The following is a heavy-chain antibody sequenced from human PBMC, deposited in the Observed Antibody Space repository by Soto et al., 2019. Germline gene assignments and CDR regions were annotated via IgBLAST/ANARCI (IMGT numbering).Heavy chain of an antibody. CDR1: DYSISSGYY. CDR3: ARAEYSSSSFFDC. V-gene: IGHV4-38-2*01. CDR2: IYHSGST. J-gene: IGHJ4*02. D-gene: IGHD6-6*01. Sequence: SETLSLTCAVSDYSISSGYYWGWIRQPPGKGLEWIGSIYHSGSTYYNPPLKSRVTISVDTSKNQFSLKLSSVTAADTAMYYCARAEYSSSSFFDCWGQGTLVTVSS.